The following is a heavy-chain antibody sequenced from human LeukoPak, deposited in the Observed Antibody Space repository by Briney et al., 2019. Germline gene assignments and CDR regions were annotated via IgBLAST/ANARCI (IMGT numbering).Heavy chain of an antibody. V-gene: IGHV1-58*02. D-gene: IGHD2-15*01. J-gene: IGHJ4*02. Sequence: SVKVSCKASGFTFTSSAMQWVRQARGQRLEWIGWIVVGSGNTNYAQKFQERVTITRDMSTSTAYMELSSLRSEDTAVYYCARSGWSEYYFDYWGQGTLVTVSS. CDR3: ARSGWSEYYFDY. CDR1: GFTFTSSA. CDR2: IVVGSGNT.